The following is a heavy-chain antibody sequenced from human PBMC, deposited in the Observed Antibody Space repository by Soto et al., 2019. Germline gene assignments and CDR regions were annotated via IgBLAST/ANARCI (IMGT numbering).Heavy chain of an antibody. CDR1: GFTFSNAW. J-gene: IGHJ5*02. CDR2: IKSKYHGATT. Sequence: PGGSLRLSCAGSGFTFSNAWMNWVRQAPGKGLEWVGRIKSKYHGATTDYAAPVEGRFTISRDDSRNTVILQMNSLKTEDTAIYYWSLGHWFDPWGQGTLVTVSS. V-gene: IGHV3-15*07. D-gene: IGHD3-16*01. CDR3: SLGHWFDP.